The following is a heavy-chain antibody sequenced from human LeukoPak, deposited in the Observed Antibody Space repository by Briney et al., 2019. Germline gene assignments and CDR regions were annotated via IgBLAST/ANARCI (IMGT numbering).Heavy chain of an antibody. J-gene: IGHJ4*02. CDR3: ARGNWNYPFDY. V-gene: IGHV3-53*01. CDR2: IYGGGST. D-gene: IGHD1-7*01. Sequence: GGSLRLSCAASGFTVRSNYMSWVRQAPGKGLEWVSVIYGGGSTYYADSVKGRFTISRDNSKNTLYLQMNSLRAEDTGVYYCARGNWNYPFDYWGQGTLVTVSS. CDR1: GFTVRSNY.